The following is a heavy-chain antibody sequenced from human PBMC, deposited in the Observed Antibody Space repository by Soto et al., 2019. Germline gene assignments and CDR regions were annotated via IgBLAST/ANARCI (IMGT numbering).Heavy chain of an antibody. Sequence: PGGSLRLSCGASGFTFSSHALSWVPQASGKGLEWIAVISSSSGSTYYAETVKSGFTISRDKTKSTQYLQMRRLRAEDTAVYYCAKGKEQFQLRDTSDYWGQGXLVPVYS. V-gene: IGHV3-23*01. CDR3: AKGKEQFQLRDTSDY. CDR2: ISSSSGST. D-gene: IGHD2-2*01. CDR1: GFTFSSHA. J-gene: IGHJ4*02.